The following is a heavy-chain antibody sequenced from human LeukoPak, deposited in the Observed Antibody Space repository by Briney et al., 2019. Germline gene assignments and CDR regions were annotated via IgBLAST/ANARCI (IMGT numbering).Heavy chain of an antibody. Sequence: PGGSLRLSCAASGFTFSSYGMHWVRQAPGKGLEWVAVISYDGSNKYYADSVKGRFTISRDNSKNTLYLQMNSLRAEDTAVYYCARGGNTIFGVVINNWCDPWGQGTLVTVSS. CDR2: ISYDGSNK. J-gene: IGHJ5*02. CDR3: ARGGNTIFGVVINNWCDP. V-gene: IGHV3-30*19. D-gene: IGHD3-3*01. CDR1: GFTFSSYG.